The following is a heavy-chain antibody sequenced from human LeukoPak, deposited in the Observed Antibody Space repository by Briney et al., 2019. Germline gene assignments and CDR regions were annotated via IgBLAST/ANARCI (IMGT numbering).Heavy chain of an antibody. Sequence: TSSETLSLTCTVSGGSISSYYWSWIRQPPGKGLEWIGYIYYSGSTYYNPSLKSRVTISVDTSKNQFSLKLSSVTAADTAVYYCASGLRYFDLYYWGQGTLVTVSS. V-gene: IGHV4-59*08. CDR2: IYYSGST. J-gene: IGHJ4*02. CDR3: ASGLRYFDLYY. D-gene: IGHD3-9*01. CDR1: GGSISSYY.